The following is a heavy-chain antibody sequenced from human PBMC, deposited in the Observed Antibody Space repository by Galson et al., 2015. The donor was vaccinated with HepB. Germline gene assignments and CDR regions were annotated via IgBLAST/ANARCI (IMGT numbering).Heavy chain of an antibody. V-gene: IGHV5-10-1*01. CDR3: ARSAGVLRSGTYYYYGMDV. J-gene: IGHJ6*02. D-gene: IGHD3-10*01. Sequence: QSGAEVTKPGESLRISCKGSGSSFTSYWISWVRQMPGKSLEWMGRIDPSDSYTNYSPSFQGHVTISADKSISTAYLQWSSLKASDTAMYHCARSAGVLRSGTYYYYGMDVWVQGTTVTVTS. CDR1: GSSFTSYW. CDR2: IDPSDSYT.